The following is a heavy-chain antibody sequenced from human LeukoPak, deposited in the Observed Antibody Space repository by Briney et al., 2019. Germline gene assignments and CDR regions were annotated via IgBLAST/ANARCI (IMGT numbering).Heavy chain of an antibody. CDR1: GGSISSYY. J-gene: IGHJ4*02. CDR3: AREGVTKYYFDY. V-gene: IGHV4-4*07. Sequence: SETLSLTCTVSGGSISSYYWSWIRQPAGKGLEWIGRVYSTGSTNYNPSLKSRVTMSVDTSKNQISLKLSSVTAADTAVYYCAREGVTKYYFDYWGQGTLVTVSS. CDR2: VYSTGST. D-gene: IGHD4-11*01.